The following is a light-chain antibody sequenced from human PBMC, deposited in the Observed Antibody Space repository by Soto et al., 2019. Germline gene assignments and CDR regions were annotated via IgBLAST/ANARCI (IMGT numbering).Light chain of an antibody. V-gene: IGLV1-40*01. CDR2: GNS. Sequence: QSVLTQPPSVSGAPGQRVTISCTGSSSNIGAGYDVHWYQQLPGTAPKLLIYGNSNRPSGVPDRFSGSKSGNSASLAITGLRAEDEADYYCQSYASSLSGWVFGGGTKLTVL. J-gene: IGLJ3*02. CDR1: SSNIGAGYD. CDR3: QSYASSLSGWV.